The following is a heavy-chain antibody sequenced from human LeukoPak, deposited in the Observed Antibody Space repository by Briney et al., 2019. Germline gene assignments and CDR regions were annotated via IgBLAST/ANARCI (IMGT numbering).Heavy chain of an antibody. J-gene: IGHJ6*04. Sequence: SETLSLTCTVSGGSISSYYWSWIRQPAGKGLEWIGRIYTSGSTNYNPSLKSRVTMSVDTSKNQFSLKLSSVTAADTAVYYCATDARYCSSTSCPLDVWGKGTTVTVSS. V-gene: IGHV4-4*07. D-gene: IGHD2-2*01. CDR3: ATDARYCSSTSCPLDV. CDR2: IYTSGST. CDR1: GGSISSYY.